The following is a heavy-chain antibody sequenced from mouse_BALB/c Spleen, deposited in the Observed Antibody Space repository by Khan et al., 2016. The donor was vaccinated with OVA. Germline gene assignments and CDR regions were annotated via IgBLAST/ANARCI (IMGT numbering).Heavy chain of an antibody. CDR3: ARHNYGPFAY. CDR1: GFTFSTYA. CDR2: ISTGGDYI. J-gene: IGHJ3*01. Sequence: EVELVESGGDLVKPGGSLKLSCAASGFTFSTYAMSWVRQTPDKRLEWVATISTGGDYIYYPDSVKGRFTISRDNVKSTLYLQMSRLRSEDTSMYYCARHNYGPFAYGGQGTLVTVSA. D-gene: IGHD1-1*01. V-gene: IGHV5-6*01.